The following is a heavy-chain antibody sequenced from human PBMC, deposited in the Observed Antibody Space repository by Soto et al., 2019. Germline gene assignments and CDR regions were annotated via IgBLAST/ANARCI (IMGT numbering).Heavy chain of an antibody. CDR3: AKTPSGYSPWYFDY. J-gene: IGHJ4*02. V-gene: IGHV3-23*01. CDR2: ISGSDGST. Sequence: PGGSLRLSCTASAFSFRIYSMNWVRQAPGKGLEWVSGISGSDGSTYYADSVEGRFTISRDDAKKTLYLQMNSLRAEDTAVYYCAKTPSGYSPWYFDYWGQGTLVTVSS. CDR1: AFSFRIYS. D-gene: IGHD3-22*01.